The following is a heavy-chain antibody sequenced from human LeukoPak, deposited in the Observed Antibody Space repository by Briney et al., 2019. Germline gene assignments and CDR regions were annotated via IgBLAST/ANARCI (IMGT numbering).Heavy chain of an antibody. V-gene: IGHV3-21*01. CDR1: GFTFSSYS. Sequence: PGGSLRLSCAASGFTFSSYSMNWVRQAPEKGLEWVSSISSSTTYIYYADSVKGRFTISRDNAKNSLYLQMNSLRAEDTAVYYCARESAYYYRSGSYYFDYWGQGTLVTVSS. CDR3: ARESAYYYRSGSYYFDY. D-gene: IGHD3-10*01. CDR2: ISSSTTYI. J-gene: IGHJ4*02.